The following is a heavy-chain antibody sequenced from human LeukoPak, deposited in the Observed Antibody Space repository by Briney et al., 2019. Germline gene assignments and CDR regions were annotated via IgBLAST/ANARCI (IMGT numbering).Heavy chain of an antibody. Sequence: GGSLRLSCAASGFTFSSYAMHWVRQAPGKGLEWVAVISYDGSNKYYADSVKGRFTISRDNSKNTLYLQMNSLRAEDTAVYYCANGGSYFPNDYWGQGTLVTVSS. CDR3: ANGGSYFPNDY. J-gene: IGHJ4*02. CDR1: GFTFSSYA. CDR2: ISYDGSNK. V-gene: IGHV3-30-3*01. D-gene: IGHD1-26*01.